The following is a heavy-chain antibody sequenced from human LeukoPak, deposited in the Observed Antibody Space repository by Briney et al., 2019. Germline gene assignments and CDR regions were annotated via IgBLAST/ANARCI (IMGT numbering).Heavy chain of an antibody. CDR3: ARGRQYCSSTSCYRHLYYFDY. Sequence: PSETLSLTCAVYGGSFSGYYWSWIRQPPGKGLEWIGEINHSGSTNYNPSLKSRVTISVDTSKDQFSLKLSSVTAADTAVYYCARGRQYCSSTSCYRHLYYFDYWGQGTLATVSS. D-gene: IGHD2-2*01. CDR2: INHSGST. CDR1: GGSFSGYY. V-gene: IGHV4-34*01. J-gene: IGHJ4*02.